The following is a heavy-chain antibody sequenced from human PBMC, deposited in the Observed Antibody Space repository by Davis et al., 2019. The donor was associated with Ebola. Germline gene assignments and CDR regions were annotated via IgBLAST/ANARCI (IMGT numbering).Heavy chain of an antibody. CDR2: MSYSGTT. Sequence: SETLSLTCTVSGASIRNYYWNWLRQPPGKGLEWVGFMSYSGTTNYNPSLKSRVTISLDPSKNNFSLKLTSVTATDTAVYYCASFYSSSSPFEHWGQGTLVSVSS. V-gene: IGHV4-59*01. J-gene: IGHJ4*02. CDR1: GASIRNYY. CDR3: ASFYSSSSPFEH. D-gene: IGHD6-6*01.